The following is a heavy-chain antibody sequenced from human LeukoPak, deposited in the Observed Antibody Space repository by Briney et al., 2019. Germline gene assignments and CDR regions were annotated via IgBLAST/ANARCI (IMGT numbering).Heavy chain of an antibody. D-gene: IGHD7-27*01. J-gene: IGHJ4*02. CDR2: IYYSGST. V-gene: IGHV4-31*03. CDR3: ARAAQRTGYYFDY. CDR1: GGSISSGGYY. Sequence: SETLSLTCTVSGGSISSGGYYWSWIRQHPGKGLGWIGYIYYSGSTYYNPSLKSRVTISVDTSKNQFSLRLSSVTAADTAVYYCARAAQRTGYYFDYWGQGTLVTVSS.